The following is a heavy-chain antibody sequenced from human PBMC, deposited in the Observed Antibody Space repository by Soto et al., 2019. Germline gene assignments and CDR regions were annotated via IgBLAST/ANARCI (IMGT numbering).Heavy chain of an antibody. Sequence: ASVKVSCKXSGYTFTSYYMHWVRQAPGQGLEWMGIINPSGGSTSYAQKFQGRVTMTRDTSTSTVYMELSSLRSEDTAVYYCARDGPAAYYDFRSGYPRAPDYWGQGTLVTVSS. CDR1: GYTFTSYY. D-gene: IGHD3-3*01. J-gene: IGHJ4*02. V-gene: IGHV1-46*01. CDR3: ARDGPAAYYDFRSGYPRAPDY. CDR2: INPSGGST.